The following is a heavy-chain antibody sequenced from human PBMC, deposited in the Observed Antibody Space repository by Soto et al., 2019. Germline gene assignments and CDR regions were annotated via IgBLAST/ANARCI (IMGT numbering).Heavy chain of an antibody. D-gene: IGHD3-3*01. V-gene: IGHV3-30*18. Sequence: PGGSLRLSCAASGFTFSSYGMHWVRQAPGKGLEWVAVISYDGSNKYYADSVKGRFTISRDNSKNTLYLQMNSLRAEDTAAYYCAKELRITIFGVVPPPYGMDVWGQGTTVTVSS. J-gene: IGHJ6*02. CDR1: GFTFSSYG. CDR3: AKELRITIFGVVPPPYGMDV. CDR2: ISYDGSNK.